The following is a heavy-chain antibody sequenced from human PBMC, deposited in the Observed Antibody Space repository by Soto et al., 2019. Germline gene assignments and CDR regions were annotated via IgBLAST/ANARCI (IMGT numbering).Heavy chain of an antibody. CDR2: ISGSGGTT. Sequence: EVQLLESGGGLVQPGGALRLSCAASGFTFSSYAMTWVRQAPGKGLEWVSGISGSGGTTYYADSVKGRFTISRHNSKNTLYVQMNSLRVEDTAVYYCAKGGNGWFDPWGQGTLVTVSS. D-gene: IGHD3-10*01. J-gene: IGHJ5*02. CDR3: AKGGNGWFDP. V-gene: IGHV3-23*01. CDR1: GFTFSSYA.